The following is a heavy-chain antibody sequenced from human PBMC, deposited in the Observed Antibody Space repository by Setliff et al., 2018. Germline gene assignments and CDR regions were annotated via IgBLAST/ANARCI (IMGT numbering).Heavy chain of an antibody. CDR3: ARGATVVIYYYMDV. D-gene: IGHD4-17*01. CDR2: INAGNGNT. V-gene: IGHV1-3*01. CDR1: GYTFTSHA. J-gene: IGHJ6*03. Sequence: GASVKVSCKASGYTFTSHAMHWVRQAPGQRLEWMGWINAGNGNTKYSQKFQGRVTITRDTSASTAYMELSSLRSEDTAVYYCARGATVVIYYYMDVWGKGTTVTVSS.